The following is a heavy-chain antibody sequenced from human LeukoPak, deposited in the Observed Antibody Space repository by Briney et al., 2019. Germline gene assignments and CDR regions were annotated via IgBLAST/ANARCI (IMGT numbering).Heavy chain of an antibody. CDR3: ARARNYDFWSQNYYYYYMDV. CDR2: IYASGST. V-gene: IGHV4-4*07. D-gene: IGHD3-3*01. J-gene: IGHJ6*03. Sequence: PSETLSLTCTVSGGSISSYYWSWIRQPAGKGLEWIGRIYASGSTNYNPSLKGRVTISVDTSKNQFSLKQTSVTAADTAVYYCARARNYDFWSQNYYYYYMDVWGKGTTVTVSS. CDR1: GGSISSYY.